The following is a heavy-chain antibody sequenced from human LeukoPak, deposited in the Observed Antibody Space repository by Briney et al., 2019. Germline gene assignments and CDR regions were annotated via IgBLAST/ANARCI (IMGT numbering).Heavy chain of an antibody. CDR1: GFTFDDYA. CDR2: INWNSGNI. V-gene: IGHV3-9*01. CDR3: AXDTSRYYYGMAV. J-gene: IGHJ6*02. Sequence: GGSLRLSCAASGFTFDDYAMHWVRQAPGKGLEWVSGINWNSGNIGYADSVKGRFTISRDNAKKSLYLQMNSLRTEDTALYYCAXDTSRYYYGMAVWGQGTTVTVSS.